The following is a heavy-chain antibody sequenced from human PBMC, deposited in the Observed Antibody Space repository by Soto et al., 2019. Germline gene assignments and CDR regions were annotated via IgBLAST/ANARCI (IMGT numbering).Heavy chain of an antibody. V-gene: IGHV3-21*01. CDR3: ARDHSYENIAAANWFDP. D-gene: IGHD6-13*01. Sequence: PGGSLRLSCAASGFTFSSYSMNWVRQAPGKGLEWVSSISSSSSYIYYADSVKGRFTISRDNAKNLLYLQMNSLRAEDTAVYYCARDHSYENIAAANWFDPWGQGTLVTVSS. CDR2: ISSSSSYI. J-gene: IGHJ5*02. CDR1: GFTFSSYS.